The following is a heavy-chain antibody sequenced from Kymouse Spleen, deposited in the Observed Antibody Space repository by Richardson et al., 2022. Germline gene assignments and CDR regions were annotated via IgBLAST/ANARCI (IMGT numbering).Heavy chain of an antibody. J-gene: IGHJ4*02. CDR1: GGSISSSSYY. D-gene: IGHD6-13*01,IGHD6-19*01,IGHD6-25*01. V-gene: IGHV4-39*01. Sequence: QLQLQESGPGLVKPSETLSLTCTVSGGSISSSSYYWGWIRQPPGKGLEWIGSIYYSGSTYYNPSLKSRVTISVDTSKNQFSLKLSSVTAADTAVYYCARHRGIAPVFDYWGQGTLVTVSS. CDR3: ARHRGIAPVFDY. CDR2: IYYSGST.